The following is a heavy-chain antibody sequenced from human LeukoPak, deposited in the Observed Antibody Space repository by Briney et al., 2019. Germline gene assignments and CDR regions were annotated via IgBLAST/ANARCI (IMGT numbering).Heavy chain of an antibody. V-gene: IGHV1-18*01. Sequence: ASVKVSCKTSGYTFTMYGVSWARQAPGRGLQWLGWISPRNGNTAYAQDLQGRVTMTTDTSTTTAYLELRSLRSDDTAIYYCARDLNYVTLGYNILADVGYYFDYWGQGSLVTVSS. D-gene: IGHD3-9*01. J-gene: IGHJ4*02. CDR2: ISPRNGNT. CDR3: ARDLNYVTLGYNILADVGYYFDY. CDR1: GYTFTMYG.